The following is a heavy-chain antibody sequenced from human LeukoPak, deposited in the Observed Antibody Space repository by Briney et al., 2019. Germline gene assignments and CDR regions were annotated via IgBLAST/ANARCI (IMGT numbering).Heavy chain of an antibody. Sequence: SETLSLTCTVPGGSISSYHWSWIRQPAGKGLEWIGRIYTSGSTNYNPSLKSRVTMSVDTSKNQFSLKLSSVTAADTAVYYCAVTYDFWSGSIDYWGQGTLVTVSS. CDR2: IYTSGST. CDR1: GGSISSYH. V-gene: IGHV4-4*07. D-gene: IGHD3-3*01. CDR3: AVTYDFWSGSIDY. J-gene: IGHJ4*02.